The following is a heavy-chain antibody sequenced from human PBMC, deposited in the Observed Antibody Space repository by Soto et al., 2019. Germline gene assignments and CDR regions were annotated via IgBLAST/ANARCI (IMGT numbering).Heavy chain of an antibody. D-gene: IGHD3-9*01. CDR1: GGSISSYY. V-gene: IGHV4-59*01. CDR2: IYYSGST. CDR3: AGGSAIRYLDGSFDP. J-gene: IGHJ5*02. Sequence: QVQLQESGPGLVKPSETLSLTCTVSGGSISSYYWSWIRQPPGKGLEWIGYIYYSGSTNYNPSLKSRVTISVDTSKNQFSLKLRSVTAADTAVYYCAGGSAIRYLDGSFDPWGQGTLVTVSS.